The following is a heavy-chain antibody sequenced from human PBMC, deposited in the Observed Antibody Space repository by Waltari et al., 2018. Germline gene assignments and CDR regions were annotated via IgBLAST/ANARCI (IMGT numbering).Heavy chain of an antibody. D-gene: IGHD3-3*01. CDR3: ARDPQPLLRLLEWLSGGAFDI. V-gene: IGHV1-46*01. CDR1: GYTFTSYY. Sequence: QVQLVQSGAEVTKPGASVKVSCKASGYTFTSYYMHWVRQAPGQGLEWMGIIKPSGGSTSYEQKFQGRVTMNRDTSTSTVYMELSRLRSEDTAVYYCARDPQPLLRLLEWLSGGAFDIWGQGTMVTVSS. J-gene: IGHJ3*02. CDR2: IKPSGGST.